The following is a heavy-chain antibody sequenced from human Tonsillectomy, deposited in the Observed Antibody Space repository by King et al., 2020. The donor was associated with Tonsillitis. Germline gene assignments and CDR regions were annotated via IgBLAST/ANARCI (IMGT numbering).Heavy chain of an antibody. CDR1: GFIFSSYS. CDR3: ARDYLSGTYYFDY. J-gene: IGHJ4*02. Sequence: QLVQSGGGLVKPGGSLRLSCAASGFIFSSYSMNWVRQAPGKGLEWGSSFSYMSTDIYYAESVKGRFTISRDNAKNSLYLQMNSLRAEDTAVYYCARDYLSGTYYFDYWGQGTLVTVSS. CDR2: FSYMSTDI. D-gene: IGHD1-26*01. V-gene: IGHV3-21*01.